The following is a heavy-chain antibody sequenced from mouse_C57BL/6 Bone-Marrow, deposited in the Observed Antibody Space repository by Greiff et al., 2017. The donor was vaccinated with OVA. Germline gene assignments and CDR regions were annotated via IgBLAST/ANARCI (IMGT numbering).Heavy chain of an antibody. CDR2: IHPNSGST. D-gene: IGHD2-12*01. V-gene: IGHV1-64*01. J-gene: IGHJ3*01. CDR3: AREGVYSGFAD. CDR1: GYTFTSYW. Sequence: VQLQQSGAELVKPGASVKLSCKASGYTFTSYWMHWVKQRPGQGLEWIGMIHPNSGSTNYNEKFKSKATLTVDKSSSTAYMHLSSLTSEDSAVYNCAREGVYSGFADWGKGTLVTVSA.